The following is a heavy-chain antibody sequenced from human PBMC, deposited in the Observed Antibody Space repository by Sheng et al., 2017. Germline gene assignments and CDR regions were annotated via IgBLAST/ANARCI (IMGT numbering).Heavy chain of an antibody. CDR3: AREQYCSSTSCYPLDY. V-gene: IGHV1-69*08. CDR2: IIPILGIA. J-gene: IGHJ4*02. CDR1: GGTFSSYT. D-gene: IGHD2-2*01. Sequence: QVQLVQSGAEVKKPGSSVKVSCKASGGTFSSYTISWVRQAPGQGLEWMGRIIPILGIANYAQKFQGRVTITADKSTSTAYMELSSLRSEDTAVYYCAREQYCSSTSCYPLDYWGQGTLVTVSS.